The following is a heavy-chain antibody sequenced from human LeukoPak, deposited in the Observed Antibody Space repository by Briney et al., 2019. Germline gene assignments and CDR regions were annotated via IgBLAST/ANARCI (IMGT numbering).Heavy chain of an antibody. Sequence: SQTLSLTCAISGDSVSSNSAAWNWIRQSPSRGLEWLGRTFYRSKWYNDYIVSVESRINITPDTSKNQFSLQLKSVTPEDTAMYYCAREEESSGSSFDYWGQGILGTVSS. CDR2: TFYRSKWYN. CDR3: AREEESSGSSFDY. J-gene: IGHJ4*02. D-gene: IGHD6-19*01. V-gene: IGHV6-1*01. CDR1: GDSVSSNSAA.